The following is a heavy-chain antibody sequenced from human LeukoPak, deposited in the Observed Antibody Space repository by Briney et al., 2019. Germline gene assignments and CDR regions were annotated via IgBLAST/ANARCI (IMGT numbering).Heavy chain of an antibody. Sequence: GASVKVSCKASGYTFTGYYMHWVRQTPGQGLEWMGWINPNSGGTNYAQKFQGRVTMTRDTSISTAYMELSRLRSDDTGVYYCARALSIVVVPAAIGWFDPWGQGTLVTVSS. CDR1: GYTFTGYY. CDR2: INPNSGGT. D-gene: IGHD2-2*01. CDR3: ARALSIVVVPAAIGWFDP. J-gene: IGHJ5*02. V-gene: IGHV1-2*02.